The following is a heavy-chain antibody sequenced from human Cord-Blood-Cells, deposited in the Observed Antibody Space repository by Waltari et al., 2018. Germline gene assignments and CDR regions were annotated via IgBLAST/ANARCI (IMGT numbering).Heavy chain of an antibody. CDR2: ISSSGSTI. J-gene: IGHJ4*02. Sequence: EVQLVEAGGGLVQPGGSLRPSCAASGFTFSSYEMNWVRQAPGKGLGWGSYISSSGSTIYYADSVKGRFTISRDNAKNSLYLQMNSLRAEDTAVYYCASDEYDYWGQGTLVTVSS. V-gene: IGHV3-48*03. CDR3: ASDEYDY. CDR1: GFTFSSYE.